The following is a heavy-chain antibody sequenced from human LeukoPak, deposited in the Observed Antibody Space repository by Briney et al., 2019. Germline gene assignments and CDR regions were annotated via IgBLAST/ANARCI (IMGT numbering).Heavy chain of an antibody. J-gene: IGHJ5*02. CDR1: GYSISSGSM. CDR3: ARDPRLLTPENTSTSCYENYFDP. Sequence: SETLTLTCAVSGYSISSGSMWSWIRHSPEKGLGGLAIIDRSGSAYYTPSLKSRVTISVEKSKNQFSLEMYSVTAADTAVYYCARDPRLLTPENTSTSCYENYFDPWRQGTLVTVSS. CDR2: IDRSGSA. D-gene: IGHD2-2*01. V-gene: IGHV4-38-2*02.